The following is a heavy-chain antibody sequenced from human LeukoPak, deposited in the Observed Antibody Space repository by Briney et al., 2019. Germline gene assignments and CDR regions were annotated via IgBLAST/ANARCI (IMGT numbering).Heavy chain of an antibody. CDR3: ARDYTYYSGNRYYDRFDF. J-gene: IGHJ4*02. CDR1: GFTFRKYW. V-gene: IGHV3-74*01. D-gene: IGHD2-15*01. CDR2: INPDDGST. Sequence: PGGSLNPSLTAPGFTFRKYWLNWVRQAPGKGLVWASRINPDDGSTSYADSVKGRFTISRDNAKNSLYLQMNSLRAEDTAVYYCARDYTYYSGNRYYDRFDFWGQGTLVTVSS.